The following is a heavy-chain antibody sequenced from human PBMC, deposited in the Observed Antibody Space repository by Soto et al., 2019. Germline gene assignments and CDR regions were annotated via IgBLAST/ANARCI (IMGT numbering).Heavy chain of an antibody. Sequence: PSETLSLTCAVYGGSFSGYYWSWIRQPPGKWLEWIGEINHSGSTNYNPSLKSRVTISVDTSKNQFSLKLSSVTAADTAVYYCARGRLLWFGVYYYYYGMDVWGQGTTVTVSS. V-gene: IGHV4-34*01. CDR1: GGSFSGYY. CDR3: ARGRLLWFGVYYYYYGMDV. CDR2: INHSGST. J-gene: IGHJ6*02. D-gene: IGHD3-10*01.